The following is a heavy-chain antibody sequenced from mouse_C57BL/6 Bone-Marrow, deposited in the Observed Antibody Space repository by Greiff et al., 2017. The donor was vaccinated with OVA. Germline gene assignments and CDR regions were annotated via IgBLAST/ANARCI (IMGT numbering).Heavy chain of an antibody. Sequence: VQLQQSGPGLVQPSQSLSITCTVSGFSLTSYGVHWVRQSPGKGLEWLGVIWRGGSTDYNAAFISRLGISKDNSKSQVFFKMNSLQADDTAIYYCARSCFGTEVFDYWGQGTTLTVSS. CDR2: IWRGGST. CDR3: ARSCFGTEVFDY. D-gene: IGHD4-1*01. J-gene: IGHJ2*01. CDR1: GFSLTSYG. V-gene: IGHV2-2*01.